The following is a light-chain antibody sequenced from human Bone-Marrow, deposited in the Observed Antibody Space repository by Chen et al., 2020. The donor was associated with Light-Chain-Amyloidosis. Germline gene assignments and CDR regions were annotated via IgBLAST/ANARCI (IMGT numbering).Light chain of an antibody. J-gene: IGLJ3*02. Sequence: QSVLTQPPSVSGAPGQRLTISCTGSSSNIGANYDVHWYQPLPGTAPKLLIFGTTHRPSGAPDRVSGSKSGTSASLAITALQAEDEADYYCQSYDRSLSGSVFGGGTKLTVL. V-gene: IGLV1-40*01. CDR3: QSYDRSLSGSV. CDR2: GTT. CDR1: SSNIGANYD.